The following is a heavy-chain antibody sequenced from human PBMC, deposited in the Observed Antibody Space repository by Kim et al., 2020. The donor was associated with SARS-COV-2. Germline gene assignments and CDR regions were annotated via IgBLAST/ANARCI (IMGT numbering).Heavy chain of an antibody. V-gene: IGHV3-66*01. CDR3: ERGLEGATTRDY. D-gene: IGHD1-26*01. J-gene: IGHJ4*02. Sequence: YYADSVKGRFTSARDNSKNTLYLQMNSLRAEDTAVYYCERGLEGATTRDYWGQGTLVTVSS.